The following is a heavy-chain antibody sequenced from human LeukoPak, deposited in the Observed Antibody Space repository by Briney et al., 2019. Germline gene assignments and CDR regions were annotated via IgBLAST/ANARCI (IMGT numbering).Heavy chain of an antibody. CDR2: INAGNGNT. V-gene: IGHV1-3*01. Sequence: GASVKVSCKASGYTFTSYAMHWVRQAPGQRLEWMGWINAGNGNTKYSQKFQGRVTITRDTSASTAYMELSSLRSEDTAVYYCARVRKGGSSSWYGWYSDYWGQGTLVTVSS. CDR3: ARVRKGGSSSWYGWYSDY. D-gene: IGHD6-13*01. J-gene: IGHJ4*02. CDR1: GYTFTSYA.